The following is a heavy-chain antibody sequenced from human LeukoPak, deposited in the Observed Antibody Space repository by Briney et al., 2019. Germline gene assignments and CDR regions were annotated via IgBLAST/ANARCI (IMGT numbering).Heavy chain of an antibody. J-gene: IGHJ4*02. CDR1: GGTFSSYA. CDR2: IIPIFGTA. D-gene: IGHD3-22*01. CDR3: AREGYYDSSSPVDY. V-gene: IGHV1-69*05. Sequence: ASVKVSCKASGGTFSSYAISWVRQAPGQGLEWMGGIIPIFGTANYAQKLQGRVTMTTDTSTSTAYMELRRLRSDDTAVYYCAREGYYDSSSPVDYWGQGTLVTVSS.